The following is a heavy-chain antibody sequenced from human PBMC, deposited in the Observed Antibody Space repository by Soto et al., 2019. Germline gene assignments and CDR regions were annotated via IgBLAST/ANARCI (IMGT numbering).Heavy chain of an antibody. V-gene: IGHV3-30*19. D-gene: IGHD2-21*01. J-gene: IGHJ4*02. CDR1: GFTFSSFG. Sequence: PGGSLRLSCSASGFTFSSFGMHWVRQAPGKGLEWVALISYDGSNAYYGDSVKGRFTISRDNSKNTLYLQMNALRAEDSAVYYCAKVKMTYAIRGLYFDLWRQGTLVTVSS. CDR3: AKVKMTYAIRGLYFDL. CDR2: ISYDGSNA.